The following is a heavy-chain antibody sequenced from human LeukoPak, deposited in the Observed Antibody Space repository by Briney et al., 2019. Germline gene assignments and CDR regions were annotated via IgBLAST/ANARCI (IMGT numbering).Heavy chain of an antibody. CDR3: AKDASPYSNYAVRWFDS. Sequence: GGSLRLSCTASGFSFRTYIMAWVRQVPGKCLEWISAISGDAITTYYAVPVKGRFTISRDNFRNTLSLQMDSLRADDSAVYYCAKDASPYSNYAVRWFDSWGQGTLVTVSS. V-gene: IGHV3-23*01. D-gene: IGHD4/OR15-4a*01. CDR2: ISGDAITT. CDR1: GFSFRTYI. J-gene: IGHJ5*01.